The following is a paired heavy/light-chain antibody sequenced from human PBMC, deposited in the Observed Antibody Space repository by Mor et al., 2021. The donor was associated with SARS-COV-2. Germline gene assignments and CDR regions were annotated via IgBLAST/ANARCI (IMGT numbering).Light chain of an antibody. CDR1: QSISSY. J-gene: IGKJ3*01. CDR3: QQSYSTPRIFT. CDR2: AAS. Sequence: DIQMTQSPSSLSASVGDRVTITCRASQSISSYLNWYQQKPGKAPKLLIYAASSLQSGVPSRFSGSGSGTDFTLTISSLQPEDFATYYCQQSYSTPRIFTFGPGTKVDIK. V-gene: IGKV1-39*01.
Heavy chain of an antibody. CDR3: ARDLHPITIFGVLRADAFDI. CDR2: IWYDGSNK. Sequence: QVQLVESGGGVVQPGRSLRLSCAASGFTFSSYGMHWVRQAPGKGLEWVAVIWYDGSNKYYADSVKGRFTISRDNSKNTLYLQMNSLRAEDTAVYYCARDLHPITIFGVLRADAFDIWGQGTMVTVSS. V-gene: IGHV3-33*01. J-gene: IGHJ3*02. D-gene: IGHD3-3*01. CDR1: GFTFSSYG.